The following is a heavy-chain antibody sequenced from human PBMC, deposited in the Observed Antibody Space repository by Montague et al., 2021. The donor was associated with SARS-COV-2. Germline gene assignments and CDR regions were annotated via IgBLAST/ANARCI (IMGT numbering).Heavy chain of an antibody. Sequence: CAISGDSVSSNNAAWNWIRQSPSRDLEWLGRTCYRSEWYFDYAISLRGRITINPDTSKNQFSLQLDSVTLDDTAVYYCARYSYSGSYFGLNDAFDIWGQGTLVTVSS. CDR3: ARYSYSGSYFGLNDAFDI. CDR1: GDSVSSNNAA. J-gene: IGHJ3*02. V-gene: IGHV6-1*01. CDR2: TCYRSEWYF. D-gene: IGHD1-26*01.